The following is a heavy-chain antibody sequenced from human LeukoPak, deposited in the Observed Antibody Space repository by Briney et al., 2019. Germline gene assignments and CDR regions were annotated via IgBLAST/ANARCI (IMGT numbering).Heavy chain of an antibody. CDR3: AINSAAYCGGDCYSPYYFDY. Sequence: GASVKVSCKASGYTFTDYYMHWVRQAPGQGLEWMGRINPNSGGTNYAQKFQGRVTMTRDTSISTAYLELSRLRSDDTAVYYCAINSAAYCGGDCYSPYYFDYWGQGTLVTVSS. D-gene: IGHD2-21*02. V-gene: IGHV1-2*06. CDR1: GYTFTDYY. CDR2: INPNSGGT. J-gene: IGHJ4*02.